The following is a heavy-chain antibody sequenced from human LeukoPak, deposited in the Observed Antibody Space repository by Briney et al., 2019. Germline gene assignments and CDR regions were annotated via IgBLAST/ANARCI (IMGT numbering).Heavy chain of an antibody. D-gene: IGHD3-3*01. Sequence: ASVKVSCKASGYTFTGYYMHWVRQAPCQGLEWVGWINPNSGGTNYAQKFQGRVIMTRDTSITTAYMELSRLRSDDTAVYYCARDRSGADYWGQGTLVTVSS. J-gene: IGHJ4*02. CDR1: GYTFTGYY. CDR2: INPNSGGT. CDR3: ARDRSGADY. V-gene: IGHV1-2*02.